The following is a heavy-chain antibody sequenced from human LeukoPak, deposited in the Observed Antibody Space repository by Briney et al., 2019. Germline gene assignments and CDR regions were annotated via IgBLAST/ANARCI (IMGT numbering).Heavy chain of an antibody. V-gene: IGHV1-69*13. D-gene: IGHD6-19*01. CDR3: ARGAGSGATMDV. J-gene: IGHJ6*03. CDR2: IIPIFGTA. Sequence: SVKVSCKASGGTFSSYAISWVRQAPGQGLEWMGGIIPIFGTANCAQKFQGRVTITADESTSTAYMELSSLRSEDTAVYYCARGAGSGATMDVWGKGTTVTVSS. CDR1: GGTFSSYA.